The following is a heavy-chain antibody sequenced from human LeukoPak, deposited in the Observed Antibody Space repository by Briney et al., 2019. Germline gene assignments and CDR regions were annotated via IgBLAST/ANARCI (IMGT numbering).Heavy chain of an antibody. V-gene: IGHV1-2*06. D-gene: IGHD5-18*01. CDR1: GYTFTSNY. CDR3: ARGIARHSYGLSN. Sequence: ASVKVSCKASGYTFTSNYIHWVRQAPGQGLEWMGRINPNSGGTNYAQKFQGRVTVTRDTSISTAYMELSRLRSDDTAVYYCARGIARHSYGLSNWGQGTLVTVSS. J-gene: IGHJ4*02. CDR2: INPNSGGT.